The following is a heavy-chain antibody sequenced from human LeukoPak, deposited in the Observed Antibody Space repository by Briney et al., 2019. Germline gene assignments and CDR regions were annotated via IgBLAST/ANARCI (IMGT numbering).Heavy chain of an antibody. D-gene: IGHD3-9*01. J-gene: IGHJ4*02. V-gene: IGHV4-31*03. Sequence: YPSETLSLTCTVSGGSISSGGYYWSWIRQPPGKGLEWIGYIYYSGSTYYNPSLKSRVTISVDTYKNQFSVKLSSVSAADRAVYYCARADDILTGYQYDYWGQGTLVTVPS. CDR3: ARADDILTGYQYDY. CDR2: IYYSGST. CDR1: GGSISSGGYY.